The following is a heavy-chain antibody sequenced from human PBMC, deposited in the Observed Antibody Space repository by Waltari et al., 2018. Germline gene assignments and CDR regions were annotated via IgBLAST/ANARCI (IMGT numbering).Heavy chain of an antibody. CDR1: GFTFSSYG. J-gene: IGHJ4*02. CDR3: ATKVGGGRFDY. D-gene: IGHD2-2*01. V-gene: IGHV3-33*08. CDR2: IWYDGSNK. Sequence: QVQLVESGGGVVQPGRSLRLSCAASGFTFSSYGMHWVRQAPGKGLEWVAVIWYDGSNKYYADSVKGRFTISRDNSKNTLYLQMNSLRAEDTAVYYCATKVGGGRFDYWGQGTLVTVSS.